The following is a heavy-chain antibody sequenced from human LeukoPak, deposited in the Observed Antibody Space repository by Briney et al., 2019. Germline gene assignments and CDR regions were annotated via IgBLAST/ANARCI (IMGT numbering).Heavy chain of an antibody. CDR3: AKTPATFGTYYMDV. CDR2: IYSGGST. Sequence: GGSLRLSCAASGFTVSSNYMTWVRQAPGKGLEWVSVIYSGGSTYYADSVKGRFTISRDSSKNTLFLQMNNLRAEDTAVYYCAKTPATFGTYYMDVWGKGTTVTVSS. CDR1: GFTVSSNY. V-gene: IGHV3-53*01. J-gene: IGHJ6*03. D-gene: IGHD3-3*01.